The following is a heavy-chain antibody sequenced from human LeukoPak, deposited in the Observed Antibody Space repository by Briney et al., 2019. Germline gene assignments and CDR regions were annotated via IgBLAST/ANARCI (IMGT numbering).Heavy chain of an antibody. Sequence: PSETLSLTCTVSGVSISSSNSYWGWIRQPPGKGLEWIGSIYYSGNTYYNASLKSQVSISIDTSKNQFSLKLSSVTAADTAVYYCARELYYGSGSYYFDYWGQGTLVTVSS. CDR3: ARELYYGSGSYYFDY. CDR1: GVSISSSNSY. V-gene: IGHV4-39*07. J-gene: IGHJ4*02. CDR2: IYYSGNT. D-gene: IGHD3-10*01.